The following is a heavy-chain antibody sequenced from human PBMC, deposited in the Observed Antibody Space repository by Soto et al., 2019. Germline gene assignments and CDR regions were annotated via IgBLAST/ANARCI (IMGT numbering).Heavy chain of an antibody. Sequence: QVQLVQSGAEVKKPGASVKVSCKASGYTFTSYGISWVRQAPGQGLEWMGRISTYNDNTNYAQKLQGRVTMTTDTSTNTAYMELRSLRSDDTAVYYCARGLRVGPTTNYYYGMDVWGQGTTVTVSS. V-gene: IGHV1-18*01. CDR2: ISTYNDNT. J-gene: IGHJ6*02. CDR3: ARGLRVGPTTNYYYGMDV. CDR1: GYTFTSYG. D-gene: IGHD1-26*01.